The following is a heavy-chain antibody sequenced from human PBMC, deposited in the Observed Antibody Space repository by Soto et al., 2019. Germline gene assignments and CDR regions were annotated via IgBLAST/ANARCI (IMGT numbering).Heavy chain of an antibody. J-gene: IGHJ6*02. CDR2: ISYDGSNK. CDR3: ARDFGLSNYYGSGSYHYYYSAMDV. V-gene: IGHV3-30-3*01. Sequence: GGSLRLSCAASGFTFSSYAMHWVRQAPGKGLEWVAVISYDGSNKYYADSVKGRFTISRDNSKNTLYLQMNSLRAEDTAVYYCARDFGLSNYYGSGSYHYYYSAMDVWGQGTTVTVSS. CDR1: GFTFSSYA. D-gene: IGHD3-10*01.